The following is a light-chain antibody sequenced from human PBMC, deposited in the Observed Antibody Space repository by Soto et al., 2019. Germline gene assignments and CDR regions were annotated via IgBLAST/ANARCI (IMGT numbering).Light chain of an antibody. Sequence: DIQMTQSLSSVSASVGDGVTLTCRASQDIGSWLAWYQKKPGKAPSLLIHSASSLQRGVPSRFGGSGSGTDFTLTISSLQPEDSATYFCQQANNFPWTFGQGTKVEI. V-gene: IGKV1-12*01. CDR3: QQANNFPWT. CDR2: SAS. J-gene: IGKJ1*01. CDR1: QDIGSW.